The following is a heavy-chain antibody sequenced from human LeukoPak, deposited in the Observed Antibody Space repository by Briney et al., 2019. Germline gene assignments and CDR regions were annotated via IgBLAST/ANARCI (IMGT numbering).Heavy chain of an antibody. CDR2: TYYRSEWHN. J-gene: IGHJ4*02. CDR3: ARDLAGFGGYSYGMVDY. CDR1: GDSVPSNSAA. Sequence: RSQTLSLTCAISGDSVPSNSAAWNWIRQSPSRGLEWLGRTYYRSEWHNDYAVSVKSRIIISPDTSKNQFSLQLKSVTPEDTAVYYCARDLAGFGGYSYGMVDYWGQGTLVTVSS. D-gene: IGHD5-18*01. V-gene: IGHV6-1*01.